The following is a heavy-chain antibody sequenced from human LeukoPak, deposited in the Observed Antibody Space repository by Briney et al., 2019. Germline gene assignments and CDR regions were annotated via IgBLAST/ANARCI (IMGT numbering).Heavy chain of an antibody. D-gene: IGHD3-9*01. V-gene: IGHV1-69*01. CDR3: ARDLGGLRYFEDWFDP. Sequence: ASVKVSCKASGGTFSSYAISWVRQAPGQGLEWMGGIIPIFGTANYAQKSQGRVTITADESASTAYMELSSLRSEDTAVYYCARDLGGLRYFEDWFDPWGQGTLVTVSS. CDR1: GGTFSSYA. CDR2: IIPIFGTA. J-gene: IGHJ5*02.